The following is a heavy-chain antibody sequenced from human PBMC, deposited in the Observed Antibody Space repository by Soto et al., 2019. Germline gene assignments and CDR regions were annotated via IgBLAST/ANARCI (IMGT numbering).Heavy chain of an antibody. J-gene: IGHJ5*02. CDR2: IYYSGST. V-gene: IGHV4-61*01. CDR3: ARELFGRTVWFDP. CDR1: SGSISSTIYS. D-gene: IGHD3-10*01. Sequence: PSETLSLTCTVSSGSISSTIYSWDWIRQPPGKGLEWIGYIYYSGSTNYNPSLKSRVTISVDTSKNQFSLKLSSVTAADTAVYYCARELFGRTVWFDPWGQGTLVTVSS.